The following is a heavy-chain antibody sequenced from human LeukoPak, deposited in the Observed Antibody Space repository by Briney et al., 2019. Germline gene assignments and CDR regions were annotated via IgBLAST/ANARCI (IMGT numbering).Heavy chain of an antibody. D-gene: IGHD6-19*01. CDR2: INYSGTT. V-gene: IGHV4-39*07. CDR1: GASFSSSSYY. J-gene: IGHJ4*02. CDR3: ARLSTTVAGNLFDF. Sequence: PSETLSLTCTVSGASFSSSSYYWVWVRQPPGKGLEGIGSINYSGTTYYRPSLKSRVTITIDTSKKQFSLNQISVTAADTAVYFCARLSTTVAGNLFDFWGQGTLVTVSS.